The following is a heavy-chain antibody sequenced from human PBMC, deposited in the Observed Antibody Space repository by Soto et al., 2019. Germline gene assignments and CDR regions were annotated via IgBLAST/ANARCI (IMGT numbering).Heavy chain of an antibody. J-gene: IGHJ4*02. D-gene: IGHD2-15*01. CDR1: GYTFINYD. CDR2: MNPKSGKT. Sequence: QVQLVQSGAEVKKPGASVKVSCKTSGYTFINYDINWVRQAPGKGLEWMGLMNPKSGKTGYAQKFQGRVSMTRDTSTITAYMELNSLRSEDTATYYCSRTPGDYWGQGTLVSVSS. V-gene: IGHV1-8*01. CDR3: SRTPGDY.